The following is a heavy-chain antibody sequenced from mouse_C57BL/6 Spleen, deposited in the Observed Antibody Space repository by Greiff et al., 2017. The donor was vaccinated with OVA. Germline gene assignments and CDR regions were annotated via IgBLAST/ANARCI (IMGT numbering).Heavy chain of an antibody. J-gene: IGHJ2*01. CDR2: INPYNGDT. Sequence: VHVKQSGPELVKPGDSVKISCKASGYSFTGYFMNWVMQSHGKSLEWIGRINPYNGDTFYNQKFKGKATLTVDKSSSTAHMELRSLTSEDSAVYYCARIDGYYAYFDYWGQGTTLTVSS. CDR1: GYSFTGYF. V-gene: IGHV1-20*01. D-gene: IGHD2-3*01. CDR3: ARIDGYYAYFDY.